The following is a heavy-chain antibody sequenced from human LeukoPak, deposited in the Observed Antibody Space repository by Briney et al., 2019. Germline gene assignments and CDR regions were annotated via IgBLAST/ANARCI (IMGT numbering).Heavy chain of an antibody. CDR3: VQEARRDGYKLAPVAEH. CDR2: ISETSRKT. CDR1: EFTVSSNY. J-gene: IGHJ1*01. V-gene: IGHV3-23*01. D-gene: IGHD5-24*01. Sequence: PGGSLRLSCATSEFTVSSNYMSWVRQAPGKGLEWVSAISETSRKTYYADSVKGRFTISRDNSKNTLYLQMNGLRDEDTAVYYCVQEARRDGYKLAPVAEHWGQGTLVTVSS.